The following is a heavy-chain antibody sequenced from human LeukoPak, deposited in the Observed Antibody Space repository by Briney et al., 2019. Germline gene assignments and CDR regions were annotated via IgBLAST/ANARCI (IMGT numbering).Heavy chain of an antibody. CDR3: AHNRIAAAARLLFDY. CDR2: IYWDDDK. J-gene: IGHJ4*02. Sequence: SGPTLVNPTQTLTLTCTFSGFSLSPSGVGVGWIRQPPGKALEWLALIYWDDDKRYSPSLKSRLTITKDTSKNQVVLTMTNMDPVDTATYYCAHNRIAAAARLLFDYWGQGTLVTVSS. V-gene: IGHV2-5*02. D-gene: IGHD6-13*01. CDR1: GFSLSPSGVG.